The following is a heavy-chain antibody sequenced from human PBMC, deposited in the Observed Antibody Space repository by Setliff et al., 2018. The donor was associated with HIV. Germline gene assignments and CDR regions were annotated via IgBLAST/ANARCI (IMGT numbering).Heavy chain of an antibody. V-gene: IGHV4-39*02. CDR3: AREDSSYHYFDY. J-gene: IGHJ4*02. CDR2: IFYSGSA. D-gene: IGHD6-6*01. Sequence: PSETLSLTCTVSGGSISSSSYYWGWIRQPPGEGREWIGSIFYSGSANYNPSLRSPVAISVDTSKNQFSLKLTSVTAADTAVCYCAREDSSYHYFDYWGQGMLVTVSS. CDR1: GGSISSSSYY.